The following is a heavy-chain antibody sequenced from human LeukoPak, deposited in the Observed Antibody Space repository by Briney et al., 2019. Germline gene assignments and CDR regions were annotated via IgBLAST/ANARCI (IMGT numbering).Heavy chain of an antibody. Sequence: GGSLRLSCAASGFTVITNDMTWVRQAPGKGLEWVSVLYSDGNTKYADSAQGRFTISRDNSKNTLYLEMNSLSPDDTAVYYCARGVEPLAANTLAYWGQGTLVTVSS. D-gene: IGHD1-14*01. J-gene: IGHJ4*02. CDR1: GFTVITND. V-gene: IGHV3-53*01. CDR3: ARGVEPLAANTLAY. CDR2: LYSDGNT.